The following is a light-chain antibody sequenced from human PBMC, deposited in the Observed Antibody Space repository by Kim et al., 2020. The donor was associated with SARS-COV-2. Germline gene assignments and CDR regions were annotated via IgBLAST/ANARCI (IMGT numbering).Light chain of an antibody. V-gene: IGKV3-11*01. CDR2: DAS. J-gene: IGKJ1*01. CDR1: QSLSTS. CDR3: QQRSTWPT. Sequence: SLSPGERATPSCRASQSLSTSLGWYQQRPGQAPRLLIYDASKRATGIPARFSGSGFGTDFTLTISSLEPEDFAVYYCQQRSTWPTFGQGTKVDIK.